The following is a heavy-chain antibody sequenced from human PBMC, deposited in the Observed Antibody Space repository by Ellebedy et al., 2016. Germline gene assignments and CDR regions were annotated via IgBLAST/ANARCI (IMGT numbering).Heavy chain of an antibody. V-gene: IGHV4-59*01. Sequence: SETLSLTXTVSGGSISGYYWSWIRQPPGKGLEWIAYIYFSGRTNYNPSLQSRVTISGDTSKNQFSLKLSSVTAADTAVYYCARFRGGGGSSYFDHWGQGTLVTVSS. J-gene: IGHJ4*02. D-gene: IGHD2-15*01. CDR2: IYFSGRT. CDR1: GGSISGYY. CDR3: ARFRGGGGSSYFDH.